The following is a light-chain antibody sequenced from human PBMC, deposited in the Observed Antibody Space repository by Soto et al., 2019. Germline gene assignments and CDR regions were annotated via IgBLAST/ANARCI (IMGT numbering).Light chain of an antibody. CDR3: QQYGSSPQLT. CDR2: GAS. CDR1: KSASSSY. Sequence: EIVLTQSPGTLSLSPGERATLSCMASKSASSSYLAWYQQKPGQAPSLPIDGASSRATAIPDRFSGSESGTGFNLTIRSLEPEDVAVYYCQQYGSSPQLTFGGGTNVEIK. V-gene: IGKV3-20*01. J-gene: IGKJ4*01.